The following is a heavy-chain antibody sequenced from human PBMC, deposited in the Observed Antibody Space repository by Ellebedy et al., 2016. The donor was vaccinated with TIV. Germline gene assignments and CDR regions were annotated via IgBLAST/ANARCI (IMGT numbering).Heavy chain of an antibody. CDR3: ARGARYCSSTSCYRTYYMNV. J-gene: IGHJ6*03. CDR1: GGSFRGYY. Sequence: SETLSLXXAVYGGSFRGYYWTWLRQPPGKGLEWIGEINHSGSTNYNPSLKSRVTISVDTSKNQLSLKLSSVTAADTAVYYCARGARYCSSTSCYRTYYMNVWGKGTTVTVSS. D-gene: IGHD2-2*01. V-gene: IGHV4-34*01. CDR2: INHSGST.